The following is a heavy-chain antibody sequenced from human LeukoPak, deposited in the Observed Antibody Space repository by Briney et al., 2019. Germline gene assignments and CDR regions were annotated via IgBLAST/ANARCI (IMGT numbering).Heavy chain of an antibody. CDR1: GFTFSSYS. CDR3: ARVEAGTTSNFYY. D-gene: IGHD1-1*01. J-gene: IGHJ4*02. CDR2: ISSSSYI. Sequence: GGSLRLSCAASGFTFSSYSMNWVRQAPGKGLEWVSSISSSSYIYYADSVKGRFTISRDNAKNSLYPQMNSLRAEDTAVYYCARVEAGTTSNFYYWGQGTLVTVSS. V-gene: IGHV3-21*01.